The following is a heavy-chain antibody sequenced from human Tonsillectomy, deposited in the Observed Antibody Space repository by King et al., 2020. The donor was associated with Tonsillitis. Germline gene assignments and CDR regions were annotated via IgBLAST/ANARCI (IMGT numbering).Heavy chain of an antibody. D-gene: IGHD5-18*01. V-gene: IGHV3-30*18. CDR1: RFTFSRYG. Sequence: VQLVESGGGVVQPGRSLRLSCAASRFTFSRYGMHWVRQAPGKGLEWVAFISNDESNKYYADSVKGRFTISRDNSKNTLYLQMSSLRPEDTAVYYCAKDLPDFHYSYRMDVWGMDVWGQGTTVTVSS. CDR2: ISNDESNK. CDR3: AKDLPDFHYSYRMDVWGMDV. J-gene: IGHJ6*02.